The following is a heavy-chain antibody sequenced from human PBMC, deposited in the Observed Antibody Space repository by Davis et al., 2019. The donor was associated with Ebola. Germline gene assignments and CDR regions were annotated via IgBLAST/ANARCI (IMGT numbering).Heavy chain of an antibody. V-gene: IGHV3-30*18. CDR3: AKDRLKWWYYATGWFDP. Sequence: PGGSLRLSCAASGFTFSSYGMHWVRQAPGKGLEWVAVISYDGSNKYYADSVKGRFTISRDNSKNTLYLQMNSLRAEDTAVYYCAKDRLKWWYYATGWFDPWGQGTLVTVSS. J-gene: IGHJ5*02. CDR2: ISYDGSNK. CDR1: GFTFSSYG. D-gene: IGHD2-15*01.